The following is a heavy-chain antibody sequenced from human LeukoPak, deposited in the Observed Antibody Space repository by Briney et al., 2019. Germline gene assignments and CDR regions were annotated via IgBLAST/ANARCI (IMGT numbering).Heavy chain of an antibody. J-gene: IGHJ4*02. D-gene: IGHD1-26*01. Sequence: ASVKVSCKTSGFPFTSYGIIWVRQAPGQGLEWVGWISGYNGNTNYAQSLQGRVTMTTDTSTSTAYMELRSLRSDDTAVYYCARGSYGDYWGQGTLVTVSS. CDR1: GFPFTSYG. CDR3: ARGSYGDY. V-gene: IGHV1-18*01. CDR2: ISGYNGNT.